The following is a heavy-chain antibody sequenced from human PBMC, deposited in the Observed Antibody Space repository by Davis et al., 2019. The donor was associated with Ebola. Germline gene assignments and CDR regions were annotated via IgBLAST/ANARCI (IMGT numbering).Heavy chain of an antibody. Sequence: GESLKISCAASGFTFSSYAMHWVRQAPGKGLEWVAVISYDGSNKYYADPVKGRFTISRDNSKNTLYLQMNGLRAEDTAVYYCARDVAYCSGGSCFLYYYYGMDVWGQGTTVTVSS. CDR1: GFTFSSYA. V-gene: IGHV3-30-3*01. J-gene: IGHJ6*02. CDR3: ARDVAYCSGGSCFLYYYYGMDV. CDR2: ISYDGSNK. D-gene: IGHD2-15*01.